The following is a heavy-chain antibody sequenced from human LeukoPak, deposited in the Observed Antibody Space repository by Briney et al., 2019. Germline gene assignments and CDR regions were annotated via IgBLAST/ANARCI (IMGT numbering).Heavy chain of an antibody. CDR3: ARHDYGDYGGLDY. D-gene: IGHD4-17*01. V-gene: IGHV4-39*01. J-gene: IGHJ4*02. CDR2: IYYSGST. Sequence: SETLSLTCTVSGGSISSSSYYWGWIRQPPGRGLEWIGSIYYSGSTYYNPSLKSRVTISVDTSKNQFSLKLSSVTAADTAVCYCARHDYGDYGGLDYWGQGTLVTVSS. CDR1: GGSISSSSYY.